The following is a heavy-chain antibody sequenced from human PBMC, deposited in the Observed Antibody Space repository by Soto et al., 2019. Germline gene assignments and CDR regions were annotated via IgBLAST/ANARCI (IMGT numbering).Heavy chain of an antibody. CDR3: ARRPLHAHYHGSSGYPSNWYFAR. Sequence: QITLKESGPTLVKSTQTLTLTCTFSGFSLTVSGVGVGWIRQPPGKALEWLALIYWDDVKRYSPSLRSRLTITKATSKNHVVLTRATIDPVDTDTYYCARRPLHAHYHGSSGYPSNWYFARWGRGTPVTVSS. D-gene: IGHD3-22*01. CDR1: GFSLTVSGVG. J-gene: IGHJ2*01. V-gene: IGHV2-5*02. CDR2: IYWDDVK.